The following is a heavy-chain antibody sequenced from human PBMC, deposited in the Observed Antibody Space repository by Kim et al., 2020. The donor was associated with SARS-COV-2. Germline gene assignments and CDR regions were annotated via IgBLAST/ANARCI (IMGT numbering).Heavy chain of an antibody. V-gene: IGHV1-69*04. J-gene: IGHJ6*01. D-gene: IGHD2-2*01. Sequence: SVKVSCKTSGGTFSSYSISWVRQAPGQGLEWMGRIIPILGMLNYAQKFQGRVTITADKSTSTAYMELSSLRSEDTAMYYCARARPDGSTYYYYYGMDVW. CDR3: ARARPDGSTYYYYYGMDV. CDR1: GGTFSSYS. CDR2: IIPILGML.